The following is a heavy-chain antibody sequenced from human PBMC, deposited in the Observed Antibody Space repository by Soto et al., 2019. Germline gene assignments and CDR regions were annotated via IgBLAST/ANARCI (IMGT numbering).Heavy chain of an antibody. CDR3: AGNYYGSGSYYSSFDY. D-gene: IGHD3-10*01. CDR2: TYYDSEWYT. Sequence: SQTLSLTCAISGDSVSSNTTAWNWIRQSPSRGLEWLGRTYYDSEWYTDYAESVKSRMTINADTSKNHFSLNLKSVTPEDTALYYCAGNYYGSGSYYSSFDYWGQGTLVTVSS. J-gene: IGHJ4*02. V-gene: IGHV6-1*01. CDR1: GDSVSSNTTA.